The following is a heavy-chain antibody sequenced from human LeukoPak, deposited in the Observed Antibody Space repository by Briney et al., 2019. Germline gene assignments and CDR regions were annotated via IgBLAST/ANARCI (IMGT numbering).Heavy chain of an antibody. CDR1: GGSVSSGSYY. Sequence: SSETLSLTCTVSGGSVSSGSYYWSWIRQPPGKGLEWIGYIYYSGSTNYNPSLKSRVTISVDTSKNQFSLKLSSVTAADTAVYYCARVGDGYSSDYWGQGTLVTVSS. CDR2: IYYSGST. V-gene: IGHV4-61*01. D-gene: IGHD5-24*01. J-gene: IGHJ4*02. CDR3: ARVGDGYSSDY.